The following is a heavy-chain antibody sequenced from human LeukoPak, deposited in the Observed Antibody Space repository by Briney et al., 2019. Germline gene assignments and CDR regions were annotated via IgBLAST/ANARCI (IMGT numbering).Heavy chain of an antibody. Sequence: PSETLSLTCTVSGGSISSYYWSWIRQPPGKGLEWIGYIYYSGSTNYNPSLKSRVTISADTSKKQFSLKLRSVTAADTAVYYCAKDRIGYYQPFDSWGQGTLVSVSS. CDR1: GGSISSYY. D-gene: IGHD3-3*01. CDR3: AKDRIGYYQPFDS. J-gene: IGHJ4*02. CDR2: IYYSGST. V-gene: IGHV4-59*01.